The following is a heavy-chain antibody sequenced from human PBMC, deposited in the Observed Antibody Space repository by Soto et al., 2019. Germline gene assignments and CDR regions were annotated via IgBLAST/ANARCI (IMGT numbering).Heavy chain of an antibody. J-gene: IGHJ3*01. CDR1: GFTFSSYA. CDR2: ISDAAASA. CDR3: ARPYGGKIGDAPDL. D-gene: IGHD3-16*01. Sequence: EVQLLESGGGLVQPGGSLRLSCVASGFTFSSYAMSWVRQVPGEGLEWVSTISDAAASAYYVDSVKGRFTISRDNSKRTLYLQRNSLRAEDSAMYYCARPYGGKIGDAPDLWGQGTMVTVSS. V-gene: IGHV3-23*01.